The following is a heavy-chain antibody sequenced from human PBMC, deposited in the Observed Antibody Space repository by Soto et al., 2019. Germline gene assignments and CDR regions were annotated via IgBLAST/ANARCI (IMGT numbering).Heavy chain of an antibody. V-gene: IGHV3-23*01. D-gene: IGHD6-13*01. CDR3: AKQDHSYSSSWYVRYFQH. Sequence: GGSLRLSCAASGFPFSFYAISWVRQAPGKGLEWVSTISGSTNITYYADSVQGRFSISRDNSKNTVHLQMNNLRAEDTGIYYCAKQDHSYSSSWYVRYFQHWGQGTLVTVS. CDR1: GFPFSFYA. CDR2: ISGSTNIT. J-gene: IGHJ1*01.